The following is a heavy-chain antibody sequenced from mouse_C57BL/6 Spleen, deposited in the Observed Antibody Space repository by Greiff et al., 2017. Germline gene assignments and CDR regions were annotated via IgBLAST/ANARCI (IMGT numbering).Heavy chain of an antibody. J-gene: IGHJ2*01. D-gene: IGHD2-12*01. CDR3: AREGGSYGDFDY. V-gene: IGHV1-22*01. CDR2: INPNHGGT. CDR1: GYTFTDYN. Sequence: EVQLQQSGPELVKPGASVKMSCKASGYTFTDYNMHWVKQSHGKSLEWIGYINPNHGGTSYNQKFKGKATLTVNKSSSTAYMELRSLTAEDSAVYYGAREGGSYGDFDYWCQGTTLTVSS.